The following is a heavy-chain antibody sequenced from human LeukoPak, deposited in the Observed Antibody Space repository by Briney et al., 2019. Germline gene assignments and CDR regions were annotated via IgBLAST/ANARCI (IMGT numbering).Heavy chain of an antibody. D-gene: IGHD6-13*01. CDR1: GYTFINYY. CDR3: ARSWYSSSWYVGGDV. V-gene: IGHV1-46*04. Sequence: GASVKVSCKASGYTFINYYIQWVRQAPGQGLEWMGIINPNGGGTSYAEKLQDRVTVTRDTSTNTVYMELSSLRSDDTAVYYCARSWYSSSWYVGGDVWGHGTTVTVSS. J-gene: IGHJ6*02. CDR2: INPNGGGT.